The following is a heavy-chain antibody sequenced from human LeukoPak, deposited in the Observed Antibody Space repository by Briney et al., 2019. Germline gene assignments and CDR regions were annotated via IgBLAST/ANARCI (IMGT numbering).Heavy chain of an antibody. CDR2: INPNSGGT. Sequence: ASVKVSCKASGYTFTGYYMHWVRQAPGQGLEWMGWINPNSGGTSYAQKFQGRVTMTRDTSISTAYMKLSSLRSEDTAVYYCARDPQSGSNLNDAFDIWGQGTMVTVSS. CDR1: GYTFTGYY. V-gene: IGHV1-2*02. D-gene: IGHD1-26*01. CDR3: ARDPQSGSNLNDAFDI. J-gene: IGHJ3*02.